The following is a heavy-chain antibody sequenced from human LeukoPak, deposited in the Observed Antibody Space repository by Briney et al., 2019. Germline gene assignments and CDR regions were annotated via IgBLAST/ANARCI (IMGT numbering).Heavy chain of an antibody. Sequence: SVKVSCKASGFTFTSSAMQWVRQARGQRLEWIGWIVVGSGNTNYAQKFQERVTITRDMSTSTAYMELSSLRSEDTAVYYCAADRGYSYGLNFDYWGQGTLVTVSS. D-gene: IGHD5-18*01. CDR2: IVVGSGNT. CDR1: GFTFTSSA. V-gene: IGHV1-58*02. J-gene: IGHJ4*02. CDR3: AADRGYSYGLNFDY.